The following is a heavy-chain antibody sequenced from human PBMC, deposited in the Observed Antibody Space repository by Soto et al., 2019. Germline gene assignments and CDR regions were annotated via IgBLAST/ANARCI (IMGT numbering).Heavy chain of an antibody. Sequence: PGGPLRLSCAACVFRFSSDAMSWVRPAPGKGLEWVSAISGSGGSTYYADSVKGRFTISRDNSKDTLYVQMNSLRAEDTAVYYCAKGSHAGYCSSTSCQPLDVWGQGTTVTVSS. CDR2: ISGSGGST. CDR1: VFRFSSDA. D-gene: IGHD2-2*01. V-gene: IGHV3-23*01. CDR3: AKGSHAGYCSSTSCQPLDV. J-gene: IGHJ6*02.